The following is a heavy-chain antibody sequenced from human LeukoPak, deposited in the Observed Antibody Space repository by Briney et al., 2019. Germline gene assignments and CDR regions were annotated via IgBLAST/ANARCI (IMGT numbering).Heavy chain of an antibody. J-gene: IGHJ4*02. D-gene: IGHD3-22*01. CDR2: IYYSGST. V-gene: IGHV4-59*01. CDR3: ARGDSSGYYYGLDY. CDR1: GGSISSYY. Sequence: SETLSLTCTVSGGSISSYYWSWIRQPPGKGLEWIGYIYYSGSTNYNPSLKSRVTISVDTSKNQFSLKLSSVTAADTAVYYCARGDSSGYYYGLDYWGQGTLVTVSS.